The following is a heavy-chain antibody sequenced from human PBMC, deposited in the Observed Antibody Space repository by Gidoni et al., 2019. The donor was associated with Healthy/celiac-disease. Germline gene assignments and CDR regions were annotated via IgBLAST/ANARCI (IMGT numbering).Heavy chain of an antibody. CDR2: ISWNSGSI. V-gene: IGHV3-9*01. Sequence: EVQLVESGGGLVQPGRSLRLSCAASGFTFDDYAMHWVRQAPGKGLEWVSGISWNSGSIGYADSVKGRFTISRDNAKNSLYLQMNSLRAEDTALYYCAKGTFGGVIAENWFDPWGQGTLVTVSS. CDR1: GFTFDDYA. D-gene: IGHD3-16*02. J-gene: IGHJ5*02. CDR3: AKGTFGGVIAENWFDP.